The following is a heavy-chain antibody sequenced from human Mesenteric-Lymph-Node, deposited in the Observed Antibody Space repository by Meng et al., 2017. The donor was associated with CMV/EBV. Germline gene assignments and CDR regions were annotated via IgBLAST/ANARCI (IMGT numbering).Heavy chain of an antibody. Sequence: SISSVDYYWSWIRQPPGKGLEWIGYIYYSGSTYYNPSLKSRVTISVDTSKNQFSLKLSSVTAADTAVYYCARDLLRGNSDLGWFDPWGQGTLVTVSS. CDR3: ARDLLRGNSDLGWFDP. CDR2: IYYSGST. CDR1: SISSVDYY. D-gene: IGHD4-23*01. J-gene: IGHJ5*02. V-gene: IGHV4-30-4*08.